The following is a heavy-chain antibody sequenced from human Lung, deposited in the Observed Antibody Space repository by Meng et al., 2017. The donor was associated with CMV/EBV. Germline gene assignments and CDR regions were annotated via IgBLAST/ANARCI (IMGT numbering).Heavy chain of an antibody. Sequence: QVQLQEPGPVRVKPSGTLALTCAVSGGSLGSGNWGSWVRQPPGKGLEWIGEIYHSGSTNYNPSLKSRVTISVDESKNQFSLRLSSVTAADTAVYYCARVGAYCGGDCYHPRWGQGTLVTVSS. CDR2: IYHSGST. D-gene: IGHD2-21*02. CDR3: ARVGAYCGGDCYHPR. V-gene: IGHV4-4*02. CDR1: GGSLGSGNW. J-gene: IGHJ4*02.